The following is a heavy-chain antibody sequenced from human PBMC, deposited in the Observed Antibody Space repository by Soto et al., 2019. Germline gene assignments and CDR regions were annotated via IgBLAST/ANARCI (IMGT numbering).Heavy chain of an antibody. CDR3: TRGRGSWQVPHY. V-gene: IGHV3-23*01. J-gene: IGHJ4*02. D-gene: IGHD6-19*01. CDR2: ITGTGGTT. CDR1: GFTFISYP. Sequence: PGGSLRLSCAASGFTFISYPMTCVRQARGQGLEWVSSITGTGGTTSYADSVKGRFTISRDNSTNTLYLQREHLRLEGTAVYYCTRGRGSWQVPHYRGPGTLATASS.